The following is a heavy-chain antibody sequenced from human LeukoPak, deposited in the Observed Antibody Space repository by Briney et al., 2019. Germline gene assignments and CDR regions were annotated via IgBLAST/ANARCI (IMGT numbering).Heavy chain of an antibody. D-gene: IGHD3-10*01. V-gene: IGHV3-23*01. CDR3: AREPPRNYYYYGMDV. CDR1: GFIFRNYA. CDR2: ISDNGGGT. Sequence: GGSLRLSCVASGFIFRNYAMSWVRQAPGEGLEWVSGISDNGGGTYYADSLKGRFTISRDNSKNTLYLQMNSLRAEDTAVYYCAREPPRNYYYYGMDVWGQGTTVTVSS. J-gene: IGHJ6*02.